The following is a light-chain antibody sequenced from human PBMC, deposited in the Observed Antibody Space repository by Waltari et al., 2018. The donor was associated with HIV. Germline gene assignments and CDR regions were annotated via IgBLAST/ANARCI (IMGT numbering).Light chain of an antibody. J-gene: IGLJ2*01. Sequence: SYELTQPPLVSVSPGQTARITCSGDALPKQYAYWYQQKPGQAPVLVIYKDSERPSGIPERFSGSSSGTTVTLTISGVQAEDEADYYCQSADSSGTYRGVFGGGTKLTVL. CDR1: ALPKQY. V-gene: IGLV3-25*03. CDR2: KDS. CDR3: QSADSSGTYRGV.